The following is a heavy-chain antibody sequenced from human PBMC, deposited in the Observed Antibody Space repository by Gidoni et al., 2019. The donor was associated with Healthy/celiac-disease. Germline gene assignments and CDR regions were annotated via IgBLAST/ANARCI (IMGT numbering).Heavy chain of an antibody. V-gene: IGHV1-8*01. CDR1: GYTFTSYD. CDR2: MNPNSGNT. D-gene: IGHD3-3*01. Sequence: QVQLVQSGAEVKKPAASVKVSCKASGYTFTSYDINWVRQATGQGLEWMGWMNPNSGNTGYAQKFQGRVTMTRNTSISTAYMELSSLRSEDTAVYYCARGPYYDFWSGYYKGAYGMDVWGQGTTVTVSS. CDR3: ARGPYYDFWSGYYKGAYGMDV. J-gene: IGHJ6*02.